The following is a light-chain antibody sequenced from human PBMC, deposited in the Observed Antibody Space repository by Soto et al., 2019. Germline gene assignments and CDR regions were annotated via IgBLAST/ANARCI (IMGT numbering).Light chain of an antibody. CDR1: QSVSSN. CDR2: GAS. Sequence: EIVMTQSPATLSVSPGERATLSCRASQSVSSNLAWYQQKPGQAPRLLIYGASTRATGIPARFSGSGSGTDFTLTISRLEPEDFAVYYCQQYNNWLRTFGQGTKVDI. V-gene: IGKV3-15*01. CDR3: QQYNNWLRT. J-gene: IGKJ1*01.